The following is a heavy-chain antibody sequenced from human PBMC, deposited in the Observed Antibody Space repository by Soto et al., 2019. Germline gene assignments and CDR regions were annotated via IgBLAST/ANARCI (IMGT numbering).Heavy chain of an antibody. J-gene: IGHJ4*02. V-gene: IGHV1-46*01. CDR3: ARAELIVAGQAFDS. D-gene: IGHD5-12*01. Sequence: QVDLVQSGAEVNKPGASVKMSCKSSGYRLSNYYMHWVRQAPGQGLEWMGIVNPSDGRANYARKFQGRVTMTWDTSTTTLYMEVNSLRSDDTAIYYCARAELIVAGQAFDSWGQGTLVTVSS. CDR2: VNPSDGRA. CDR1: GYRLSNYY.